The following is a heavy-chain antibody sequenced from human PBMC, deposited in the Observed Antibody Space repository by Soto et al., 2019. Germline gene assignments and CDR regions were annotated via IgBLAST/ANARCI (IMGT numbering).Heavy chain of an antibody. V-gene: IGHV1-18*01. Sequence: ASVKVSCKASGYTFTSYGISWVRQAPGQGLEWMGWISAYNGNTNYAQKLQGRVTMTTDTSTSTAYMELRSLRSDDTAVYYCASYGSGTGDDAFDIWGQGTMVTVSS. CDR1: GYTFTSYG. D-gene: IGHD3-10*01. J-gene: IGHJ3*02. CDR2: ISAYNGNT. CDR3: ASYGSGTGDDAFDI.